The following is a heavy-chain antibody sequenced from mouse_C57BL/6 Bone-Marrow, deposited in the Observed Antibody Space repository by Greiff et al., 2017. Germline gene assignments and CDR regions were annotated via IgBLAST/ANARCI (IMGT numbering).Heavy chain of an antibody. Sequence: EVKLMESGGGLVKPGGSLKLSCAASGFTFSDYGMHWVRQAPEKGLEWVAYISSGSSTIYYADTVKGRYTIPRDNAKHALFLQMTGLGSEDTAMYYGAIYGSSPWFAYGGQGTLVTVAA. CDR3: AIYGSSPWFAY. CDR2: ISSGSSTI. D-gene: IGHD1-1*01. V-gene: IGHV5-17*01. CDR1: GFTFSDYG. J-gene: IGHJ3*01.